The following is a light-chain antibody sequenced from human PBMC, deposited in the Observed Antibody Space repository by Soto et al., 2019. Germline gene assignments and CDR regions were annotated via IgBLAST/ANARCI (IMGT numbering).Light chain of an antibody. J-gene: IGLJ1*01. CDR3: NSYTTSSTVV. CDR2: GVC. CDR1: SSDVGGYNY. Sequence: QSVLTQPASVSGSPGQSITISCTGTSSDVGGYNYVSWYQQHPGKAPKLMIYGVCNRPSGVSNRFSGSRSGNTASLTISGLQAEDEAEYYCNSYTTSSTVVFGTGTKLTVL. V-gene: IGLV2-14*01.